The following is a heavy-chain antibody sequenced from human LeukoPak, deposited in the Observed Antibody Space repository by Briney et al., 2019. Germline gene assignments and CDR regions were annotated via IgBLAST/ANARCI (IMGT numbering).Heavy chain of an antibody. Sequence: PSETLSLTCTVSGGSISSGGYYWSWIRQPPGKGLEWIGYIYHSGSTYYNPSLKSRVTISVDRSKNQFSLKLSSVTAADTAVYYCARVWGPNSSSWYDPYYYYYMDVWGKGTTVTVSS. J-gene: IGHJ6*03. CDR3: ARVWGPNSSSWYDPYYYYYMDV. D-gene: IGHD6-13*01. CDR1: GGSISSGGYY. CDR2: IYHSGST. V-gene: IGHV4-30-2*01.